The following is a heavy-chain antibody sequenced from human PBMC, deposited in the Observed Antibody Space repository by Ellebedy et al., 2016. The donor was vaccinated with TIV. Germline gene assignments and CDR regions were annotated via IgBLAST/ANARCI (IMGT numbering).Heavy chain of an antibody. Sequence: GGSLRLSCVASGFTFNNAWMSWVRQAPGKGLEWVGRIMSKTDGGTTDYAAPVKVRFIISRDDSKNTLYLQMTSLKTEDTAVYYCTTSWEFDCSGASCKMVDYWGQGTLVTVSS. J-gene: IGHJ4*02. CDR1: GFTFNNAW. D-gene: IGHD2-15*01. CDR3: TTSWEFDCSGASCKMVDY. CDR2: IMSKTDGGTT. V-gene: IGHV3-15*01.